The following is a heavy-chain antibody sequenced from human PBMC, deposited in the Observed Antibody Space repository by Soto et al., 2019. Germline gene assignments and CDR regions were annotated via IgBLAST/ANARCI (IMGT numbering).Heavy chain of an antibody. Sequence: APVKVSCKASGYTFTGYYMHWVRQAPGQGLEWMGWINPNSGGTNYAQKFQGWVTMTRDTSISTAYMELSRLRSDDTAVYYCARGIVVVPAAIKGSYYYYYYMDVWGKGTTVTVSS. CDR1: GYTFTGYY. CDR2: INPNSGGT. D-gene: IGHD2-2*02. CDR3: ARGIVVVPAAIKGSYYYYYYMDV. V-gene: IGHV1-2*04. J-gene: IGHJ6*03.